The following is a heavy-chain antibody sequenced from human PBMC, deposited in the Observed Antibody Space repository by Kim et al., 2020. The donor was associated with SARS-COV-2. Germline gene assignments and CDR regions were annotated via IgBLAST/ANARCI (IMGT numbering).Heavy chain of an antibody. V-gene: IGHV4-39*01. Sequence: SLKSRVTISVDTSKNQFSLTLSSVTAADTAVYYWARPWVQQLEQGGAFDIWGQGTMVTVSS. D-gene: IGHD1-1*01. CDR3: ARPWVQQLEQGGAFDI. J-gene: IGHJ3*02.